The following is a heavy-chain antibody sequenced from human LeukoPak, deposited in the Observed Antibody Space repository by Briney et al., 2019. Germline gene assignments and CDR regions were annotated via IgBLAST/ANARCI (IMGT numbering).Heavy chain of an antibody. D-gene: IGHD6-6*01. J-gene: IGHJ5*02. CDR3: ARGIEEYSKSSGWFDP. CDR1: GGTFNIYA. V-gene: IGHV1-69*13. Sequence: SVKVSCKASGGTFNIYAIYWVRQAPGQGLEWMGGIIPLFGSPNYAQKFQGRVTISADESTKTAYMELNSLRSEDTAGHYCARGIEEYSKSSGWFDPWGQGTLVIVSS. CDR2: IIPLFGSP.